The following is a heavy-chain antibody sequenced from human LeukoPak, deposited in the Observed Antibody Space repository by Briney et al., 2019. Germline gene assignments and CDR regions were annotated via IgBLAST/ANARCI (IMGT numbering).Heavy chain of an antibody. V-gene: IGHV4-31*03. CDR3: ARVTSGRYYYYYGMDV. CDR2: IYYSGST. J-gene: IGHJ6*02. D-gene: IGHD3-16*01. Sequence: SETLSLTCTVSGGSISSGGYYWSWICQHPGKGLEWIGYIYYSGSTYYNPSLKSRVTISVDTSKNQFSLKLSSVTAADTAVYYCARVTSGRYYYYYGMDVWGQGTTVTVSS. CDR1: GGSISSGGYY.